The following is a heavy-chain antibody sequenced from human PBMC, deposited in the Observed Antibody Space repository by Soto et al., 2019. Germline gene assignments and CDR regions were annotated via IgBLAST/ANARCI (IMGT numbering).Heavy chain of an antibody. CDR3: ATGFEGHDY. J-gene: IGHJ4*02. Sequence: APVKVSCKVSGYTLTEISIHWVQQAPGKGLEWMGGFDPEDGETIYAQKFQGRVTMTEDTSTDTAYMELSSLRSEDTAVYYCATGFEGHDYWGQGTLVTVSS. V-gene: IGHV1-24*01. CDR2: FDPEDGET. CDR1: GYTLTEIS.